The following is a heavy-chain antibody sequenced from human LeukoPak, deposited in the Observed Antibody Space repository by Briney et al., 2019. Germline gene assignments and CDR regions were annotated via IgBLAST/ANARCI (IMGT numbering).Heavy chain of an antibody. Sequence: GGSLRLSCAASGFTFSSYSMNWVRQAPGKGLVWVSRINSDGSSTSYADSVKGRFTISRDNAKNTLYLQMNSLRAEDTAVYYCARAQGAYYYDSSGYSIDIWGQGTMVTVSS. CDR1: GFTFSSYS. V-gene: IGHV3-74*01. CDR2: INSDGSST. CDR3: ARAQGAYYYDSSGYSIDI. J-gene: IGHJ3*02. D-gene: IGHD3-22*01.